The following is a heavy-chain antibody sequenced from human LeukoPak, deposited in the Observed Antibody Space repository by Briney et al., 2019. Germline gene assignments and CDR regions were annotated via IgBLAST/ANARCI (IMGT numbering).Heavy chain of an antibody. CDR3: ARLTVVVVPITADY. V-gene: IGHV4-39*01. CDR1: GGSISSRSYY. J-gene: IGHJ4*02. D-gene: IGHD2-15*01. CDR2: FYYNGGT. Sequence: SETLSLTRTVSGGSISSRSYYSGWIRHPPGKGREWIGSFYYNGGTYYNPSLKSRVTIYVDTFQKRFSLKLSSVAAPDTAVCYRARLTVVVVPITADYCGQGTLVTVSS.